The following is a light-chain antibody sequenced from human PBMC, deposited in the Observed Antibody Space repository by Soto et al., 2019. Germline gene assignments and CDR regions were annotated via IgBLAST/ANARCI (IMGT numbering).Light chain of an antibody. CDR1: QSVSSH. CDR3: QQYGSSPPWT. J-gene: IGKJ1*01. Sequence: EIVLTQSPATLSLSPGERATLSCRASQSVSSHLAWYQQKPGQSPRLLIYDASNRATGIPDRFSGSGSGTDFTLTISRLEPEDFAVYYCQQYGSSPPWTFGQGTKVDIK. CDR2: DAS. V-gene: IGKV3-20*01.